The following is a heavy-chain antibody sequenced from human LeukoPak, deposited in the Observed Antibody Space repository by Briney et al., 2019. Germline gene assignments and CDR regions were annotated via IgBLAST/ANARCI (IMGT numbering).Heavy chain of an antibody. D-gene: IGHD3-3*01. V-gene: IGHV3-23*01. CDR1: GFTFSSSA. Sequence: GGSLRLSCAASGFTFSSSAMSWVRQAPGKGLEWVSAISGSGGSTYYADSVKGRFTISRDNSKNTLYLQMNSLRAEDTAVYYCAKVLREYDFWSGYYRYWGQGTLVTVSS. CDR3: AKVLREYDFWSGYYRY. J-gene: IGHJ4*02. CDR2: ISGSGGST.